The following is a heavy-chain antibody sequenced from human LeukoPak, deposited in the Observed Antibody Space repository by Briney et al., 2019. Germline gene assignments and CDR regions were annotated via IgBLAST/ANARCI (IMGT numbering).Heavy chain of an antibody. V-gene: IGHV3-11*05. J-gene: IGHJ3*02. CDR3: ARVRKYSSGWYDAFDI. CDR1: GFTFSDYY. CDR2: ISSSSSYT. Sequence: GRSLRLSCAASGFTFSDYYMSWIRQAPGQGLEWVSYISSSSSYTNYADSVKGRFTIARDNAKNSLYLQMNSLRAEDTAVYYCARVRKYSSGWYDAFDIWGQGTMVTVSS. D-gene: IGHD6-19*01.